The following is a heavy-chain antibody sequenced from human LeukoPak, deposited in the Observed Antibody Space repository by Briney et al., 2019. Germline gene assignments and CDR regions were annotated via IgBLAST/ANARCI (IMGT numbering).Heavy chain of an antibody. D-gene: IGHD2-15*01. CDR3: ARDKYCSGGKCYGLGLGFDY. CDR1: GFTFSSYE. J-gene: IGHJ4*02. V-gene: IGHV3-48*03. Sequence: PGGSLRLSCAASGFTFSSYEWNWVRQAPGKGLEWVSYISGSSGTMYYADSVKGRFTISRDDAKSSLYLQMNSLRAEDTAVYYCARDKYCSGGKCYGLGLGFDYWGQGSLVIVSS. CDR2: ISGSSGTM.